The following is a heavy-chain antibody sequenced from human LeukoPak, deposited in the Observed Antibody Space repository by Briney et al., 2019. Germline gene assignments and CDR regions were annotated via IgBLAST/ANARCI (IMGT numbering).Heavy chain of an antibody. Sequence: SETLSLTCTVSGXSISSYYWSWIRQPPGRGLEWIVYIYYSGSTDYNPSLKSRVTISVDTSKNQFSLKLSSVTAADTAVYYCARHYYDSSGYFYQDYWGQGTLVTVSS. V-gene: IGHV4-59*08. CDR1: GXSISSYY. CDR3: ARHYYDSSGYFYQDY. J-gene: IGHJ4*02. D-gene: IGHD3-22*01. CDR2: IYYSGST.